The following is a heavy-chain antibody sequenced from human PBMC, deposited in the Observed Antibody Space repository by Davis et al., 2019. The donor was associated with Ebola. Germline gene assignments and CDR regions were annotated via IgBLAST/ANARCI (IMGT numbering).Heavy chain of an antibody. Sequence: GESLKISCAASGFTFSSYAMHWVRQAPGKGLEWVAVISYDGSNKYYADSVKGRFTISRDNSKNTLYLQMNSLRAEDTAVYYCARVALWFGDLPSFYFDYWGQGTLVTVSS. CDR2: ISYDGSNK. CDR3: ARVALWFGDLPSFYFDY. CDR1: GFTFSSYA. J-gene: IGHJ4*02. V-gene: IGHV3-30*14. D-gene: IGHD3-10*01.